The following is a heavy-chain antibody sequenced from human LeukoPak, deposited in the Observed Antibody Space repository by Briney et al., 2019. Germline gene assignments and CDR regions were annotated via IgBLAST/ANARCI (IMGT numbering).Heavy chain of an antibody. J-gene: IGHJ6*02. V-gene: IGHV3-7*03. CDR3: ARNNGMDV. CDR1: GFALSSHW. Sequence: GGSLRLSCAASGFALSSHWMTWVRQVPGRGPEWVANVNRDGSETYYLASVKGRFNISKDTAKNSLYLQMNSLRAEDTALYHCARNNGMDVWGQGTTVIVSS. CDR2: VNRDGSET.